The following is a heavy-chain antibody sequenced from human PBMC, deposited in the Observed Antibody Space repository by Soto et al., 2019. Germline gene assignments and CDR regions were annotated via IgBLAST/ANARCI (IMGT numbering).Heavy chain of an antibody. CDR2: MNPNSGNT. CDR3: XRXXSSGWXDYYYYYGMDV. Sequence: QVQLVQSGAEVKKPGASVKVSCKASGYTFTSYDINWVRQATGQGLEWMGWMNPNSGNTGYAQKFQGRVTMTRNTSISTAYXXLSSXRXXXXXXXXXXRXXSSGWXDYYYYYGMDVWGQGTTVTVSS. V-gene: IGHV1-8*01. CDR1: GYTFTSYD. D-gene: IGHD6-19*01. J-gene: IGHJ6*02.